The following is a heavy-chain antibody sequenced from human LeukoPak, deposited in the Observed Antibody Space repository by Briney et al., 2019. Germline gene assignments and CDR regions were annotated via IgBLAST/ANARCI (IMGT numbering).Heavy chain of an antibody. V-gene: IGHV4-59*01. CDR3: VASYGGYVLDY. CDR1: GGSIGSYH. Sequence: SETLSLTCSVSGGSIGSYHWNWIRQPSGKGLEWIGIVFNNGGTKHNPSLKSRVAISVDTSKNRFALKLSSVTAADTAVYYCVASYGGYVLDYWGQGALVIVSP. CDR2: VFNNGGT. J-gene: IGHJ4*02. D-gene: IGHD5-12*01.